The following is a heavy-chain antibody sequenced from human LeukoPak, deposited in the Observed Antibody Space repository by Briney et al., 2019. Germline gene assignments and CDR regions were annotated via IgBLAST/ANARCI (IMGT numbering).Heavy chain of an antibody. V-gene: IGHV3-23*01. J-gene: IGHJ4*02. CDR3: ASESERGYSGYGADY. CDR1: GFTFSNYA. Sequence: PGGSLRLSCAASGFTFSNYAISWVRQAPGKGLEWVSAITGSGDNTYNADSVKGRFTISRDNLKKTLNLQMDYLEAEDTAVYYCASESERGYSGYGADYWGQGTLVTVSS. D-gene: IGHD5-12*01. CDR2: ITGSGDNT.